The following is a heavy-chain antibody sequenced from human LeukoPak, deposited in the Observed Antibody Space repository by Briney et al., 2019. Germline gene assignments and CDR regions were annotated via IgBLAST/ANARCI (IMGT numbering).Heavy chain of an antibody. CDR1: GGTFSSYA. Sequence: VASVKVSCKASGGTFSSYAISWVRQAPGQGLEWMGRIIPILGIANYAQKFQGRVTITADKSTSTAYMELSSLRSEDTAVYYCARDRLGIVVVPAAGPFDPWGQGTLVTVSS. J-gene: IGHJ5*02. D-gene: IGHD2-2*03. CDR3: ARDRLGIVVVPAAGPFDP. CDR2: IIPILGIA. V-gene: IGHV1-69*04.